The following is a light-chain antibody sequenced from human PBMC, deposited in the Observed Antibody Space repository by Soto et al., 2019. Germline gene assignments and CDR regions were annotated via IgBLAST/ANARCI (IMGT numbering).Light chain of an antibody. V-gene: IGKV3-11*01. CDR3: QQRSNWLYT. Sequence: EIVLTQSPATLSLSPGERATLSCRASQSVSSYLAWYQQKPGQAPRLLIYDASNRATAIPARFSGSGSGTAFTHTISSLEPEDFAVYYCQQRSNWLYTFGQGTKLEIK. CDR1: QSVSSY. J-gene: IGKJ2*01. CDR2: DAS.